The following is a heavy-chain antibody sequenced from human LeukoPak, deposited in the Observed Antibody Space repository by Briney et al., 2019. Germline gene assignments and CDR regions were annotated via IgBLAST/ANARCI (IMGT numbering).Heavy chain of an antibody. V-gene: IGHV4-30-2*01. CDR2: IYHSGST. CDR1: GGSLSSGGYY. D-gene: IGHD3-16*01. J-gene: IGHJ3*02. Sequence: SETLSLTCTVSGGSLSSGGYYWSWIRQPPGKGLEWIGYIYHSGSTYYNPSLKSRVTISVDRSKNQFSLKLSSVTAADTAVYYCARDPLILDAFDIWGQGTMVTVSS. CDR3: ARDPLILDAFDI.